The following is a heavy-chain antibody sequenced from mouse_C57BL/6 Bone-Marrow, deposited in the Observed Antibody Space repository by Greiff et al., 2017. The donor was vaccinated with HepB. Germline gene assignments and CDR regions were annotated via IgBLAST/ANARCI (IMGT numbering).Heavy chain of an antibody. J-gene: IGHJ2*01. V-gene: IGHV1-81*01. CDR3: ANDYGSSYVGYYLDY. D-gene: IGHD1-1*01. Sequence: QVQLQQSGAELARPGASVKLSCKASGYTFTSYGIRWVKQRTGQGLEWIGEIYPRSGNTYYNEKFKGKATLTADKSSSTAYMELRSLTSEDSAVYFCANDYGSSYVGYYLDYWGQGTTLTVSS. CDR1: GYTFTSYG. CDR2: IYPRSGNT.